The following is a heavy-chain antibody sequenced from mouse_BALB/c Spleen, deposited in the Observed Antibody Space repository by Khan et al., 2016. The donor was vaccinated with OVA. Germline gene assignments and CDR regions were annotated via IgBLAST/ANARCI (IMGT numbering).Heavy chain of an antibody. CDR1: GYTFTNYG. Sequence: QIQLVQSGPELKKPGETVKISCKASGYTFTNYGMNWVKQAPGKGLKWMGWINTYTGEPTYADDLKGRFAFSFEASARTAYLLINNLNNEDTASYFCARSGGEAGFAYWGQGTLVTVSA. CDR3: ARSGGEAGFAY. D-gene: IGHD2-13*01. J-gene: IGHJ3*01. V-gene: IGHV9-3-1*01. CDR2: INTYTGEP.